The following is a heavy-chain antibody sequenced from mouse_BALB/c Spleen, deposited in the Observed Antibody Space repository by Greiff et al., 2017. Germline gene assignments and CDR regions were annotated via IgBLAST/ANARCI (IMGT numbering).Heavy chain of an antibody. CDR1: GFTFSSYT. J-gene: IGHJ3*01. CDR3: ARDVGGKIFAY. CDR2: ISNGGGST. Sequence: EVKVEESGGGLVQPGGSLKLSCAASGFTFSSYTMSWVRQTPEKRLEWVAYISNGGGSTYYPDTVKGRFTISRDNAKITLYLQMSSLKSEDTAMYYCARDVGGKIFAYWGQGTLVTVSA. V-gene: IGHV5-12-2*01. D-gene: IGHD1-1*02.